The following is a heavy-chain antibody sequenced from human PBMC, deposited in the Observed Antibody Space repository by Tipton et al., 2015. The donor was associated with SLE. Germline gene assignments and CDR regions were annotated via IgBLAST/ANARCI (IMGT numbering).Heavy chain of an antibody. CDR3: ARAKPDHDFWSGYSPFDY. V-gene: IGHV4-34*01. CDR2: INHSGST. D-gene: IGHD3-3*01. Sequence: TLSLTCAVYGGSFSGYYWSWIRQPPEKGLEWIGEINHSGSTNYNPSLKSRVTISVDTSKNQFSLKLSSVTAADTAGYYCARAKPDHDFWSGYSPFDYWGQGTLVTVSS. CDR1: GGSFSGYY. J-gene: IGHJ4*02.